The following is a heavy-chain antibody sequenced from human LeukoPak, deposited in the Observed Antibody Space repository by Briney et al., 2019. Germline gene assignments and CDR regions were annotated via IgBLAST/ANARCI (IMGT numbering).Heavy chain of an antibody. CDR3: AKYIAVAGNLRFDP. D-gene: IGHD6-19*01. J-gene: IGHJ5*02. CDR1: GFTFSSYS. CDR2: ISGSGGST. Sequence: PGGSLRLSCAASGFTFSSYSMNWVRQAPGKGLEWVSAISGSGGSTYYADSVKGRFTISRDNSKNTLYLQMNSLRAEDTAVYYCAKYIAVAGNLRFDPWGQGTLVTVSS. V-gene: IGHV3-23*01.